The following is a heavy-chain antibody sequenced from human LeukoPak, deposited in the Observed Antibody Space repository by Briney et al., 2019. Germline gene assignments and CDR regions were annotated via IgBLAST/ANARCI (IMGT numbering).Heavy chain of an antibody. CDR1: GGSISSYY. V-gene: IGHV4-4*07. J-gene: IGHJ3*02. Sequence: SETLSLTCTVSGGSISSYYWSWIRQPAGKGLEWIGRIYTSGSTNYNPSLKSRVTISVDTSKNQFSLKLSSVTAADTAVYYCARDTYYYDSSGSPDAFDIWGQGTMVTVSS. CDR2: IYTSGST. CDR3: ARDTYYYDSSGSPDAFDI. D-gene: IGHD3-22*01.